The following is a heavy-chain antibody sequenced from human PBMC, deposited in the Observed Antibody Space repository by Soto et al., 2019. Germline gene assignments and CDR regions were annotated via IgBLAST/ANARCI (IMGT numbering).Heavy chain of an antibody. D-gene: IGHD2-21*02. CDR2: ITTTGDAT. CDR1: GFTFGTFS. V-gene: IGHV3-21*02. J-gene: IGHJ2*01. CDR3: TRRGDCTSALCYLFGSSWYFDL. Sequence: ELAESGGGRVRPGASLRLSCEASGFTFGTFSMIWVRQAPGKGLEWVSSITTTGDATYADSVKGRFTVSRDNARKSLFLNMANLTAEDTALYYCTRRGDCTSALCYLFGSSWYFDLWGRGTLVTVSS.